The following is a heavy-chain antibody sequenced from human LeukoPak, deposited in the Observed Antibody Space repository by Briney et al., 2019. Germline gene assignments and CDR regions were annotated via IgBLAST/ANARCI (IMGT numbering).Heavy chain of an antibody. D-gene: IGHD2-15*01. J-gene: IGHJ4*02. V-gene: IGHV1-69*04. CDR1: GGTFSSYA. CDR3: ASQRDEDPWVAFAGKSYYFDY. CDR2: IIPILGIA. Sequence: GASVKVSCKASGGTFSSYAISWVRQAPGQGLEWMGRIIPILGIANYAQKFQGRVTITADKSTSTAYMELSSLRSEDTAVYYCASQRDEDPWVAFAGKSYYFDYWGQGTLVTVSS.